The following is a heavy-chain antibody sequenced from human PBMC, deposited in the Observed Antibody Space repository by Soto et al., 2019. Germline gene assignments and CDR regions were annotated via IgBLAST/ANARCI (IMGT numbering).Heavy chain of an antibody. V-gene: IGHV4-39*01. J-gene: IGHJ6*02. CDR1: GGSISSSSYY. CDR3: ARPGIAAAGRYYYYHYGMDV. D-gene: IGHD6-13*01. CDR2: IYYSGST. Sequence: PSETLSLTCTVSGGSISSSSYYWGWIRQPPGKGLEWIGSIYYSGSTYYNPSLKSRVTISVDTSKNQFSLKLSSVTAADTAVYYCARPGIAAAGRYYYYHYGMDVWGQGTTVTVSS.